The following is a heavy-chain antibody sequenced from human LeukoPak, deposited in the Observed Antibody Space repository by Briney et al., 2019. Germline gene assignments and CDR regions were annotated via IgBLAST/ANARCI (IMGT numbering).Heavy chain of an antibody. CDR1: GFTFSSYG. D-gene: IGHD6-19*01. V-gene: IGHV3-33*01. J-gene: IGHJ4*02. CDR3: ASSGWYPTLDY. Sequence: GGSLRLSCAASGFTFSSYGMHWVRQAPGKGLEWVAVIWYDGSNKYYADSVKGRFTISRDNSKNTLYLQMNSLRAEDTAVYYCASSGWYPTLDYWGQGTLVTVSS. CDR2: IWYDGSNK.